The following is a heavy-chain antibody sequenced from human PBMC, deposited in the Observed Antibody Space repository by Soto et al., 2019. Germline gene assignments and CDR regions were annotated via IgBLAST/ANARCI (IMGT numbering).Heavy chain of an antibody. V-gene: IGHV3-74*01. J-gene: IGHJ5*02. CDR3: VRHTNSWYDYFDP. CDR2: INSDGRTT. D-gene: IGHD6-13*01. Sequence: GGSLRLSCAASGFTFSNSWMHWVRQAPGKGLVWVSRINSDGRTTTHADSVQGRFTISRDNAKNTLYLQMNSLRAEDTAVYYCVRHTNSWYDYFDPWGQGTLVTVSS. CDR1: GFTFSNSW.